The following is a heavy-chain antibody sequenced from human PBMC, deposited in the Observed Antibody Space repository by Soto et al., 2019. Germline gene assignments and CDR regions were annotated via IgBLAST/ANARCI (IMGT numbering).Heavy chain of an antibody. Sequence: EVQLVESGGGLVQPGGSLRLSCAASGFTFSSYAMHWVRQAPGKGLEYVSAITSNGGNTDYASSVKGRFTISRDNSKNTLYLQMGSLRAEDMAVYYCARRSPVGYGMDVWGQGTTVTVSS. J-gene: IGHJ6*02. CDR2: ITSNGGNT. CDR3: ARRSPVGYGMDV. CDR1: GFTFSSYA. V-gene: IGHV3-64*01. D-gene: IGHD6-19*01.